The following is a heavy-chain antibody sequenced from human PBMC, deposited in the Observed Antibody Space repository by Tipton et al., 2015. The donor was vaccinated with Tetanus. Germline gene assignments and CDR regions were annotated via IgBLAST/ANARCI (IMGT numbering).Heavy chain of an antibody. CDR1: GGSISSGGYY. D-gene: IGHD1-7*01. Sequence: TLSLTCTVSGGSISSGGYYWSRIRQHPGKGLEWLGDIYNSVSTYYNPSLKSRVTISVDTSKNQFSLKLNSVTAADTAVYYCSRDQARGARGGNYGDDWGQGSLVTVSS. CDR3: SRDQARGARGGNYGDD. V-gene: IGHV4-31*03. CDR2: IYNSVST. J-gene: IGHJ4*02.